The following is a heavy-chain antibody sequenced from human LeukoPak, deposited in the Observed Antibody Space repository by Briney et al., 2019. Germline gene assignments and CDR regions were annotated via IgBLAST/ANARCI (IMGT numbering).Heavy chain of an antibody. Sequence: SSETLSLTCTVSGGSISSSSYYWGWIRQPPGKGLEWIGSIYYSGSTYYNPSLKSRVTISVDTSKNQFSLKLSSVTAADTAVYYCARRVERKANDYWGQGTLVTLSS. CDR1: GGSISSSSYY. V-gene: IGHV4-39*01. J-gene: IGHJ4*02. CDR2: IYYSGST. D-gene: IGHD1-26*01. CDR3: ARRVERKANDY.